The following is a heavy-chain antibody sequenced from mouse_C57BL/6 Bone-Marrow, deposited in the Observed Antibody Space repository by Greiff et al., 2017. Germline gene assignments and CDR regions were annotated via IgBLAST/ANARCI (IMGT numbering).Heavy chain of an antibody. CDR2: IDPENGDT. D-gene: IGHD1-1*01. J-gene: IGHJ3*01. V-gene: IGHV14-4*01. Sequence: VQLQQSGAELVRPGASVKLSCTASGFNIKDDYMHWVKQRPEQGLEWIGWIDPENGDTEYASKFQGKATITADTSSNTAYLQLSSLTSEDTAVYYCTTRFGSSAYWGQGTLVTVSA. CDR3: TTRFGSSAY. CDR1: GFNIKDDY.